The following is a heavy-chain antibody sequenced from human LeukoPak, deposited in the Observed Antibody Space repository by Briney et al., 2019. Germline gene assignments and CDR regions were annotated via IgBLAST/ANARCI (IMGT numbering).Heavy chain of an antibody. J-gene: IGHJ6*02. CDR3: ARDSHLYCSSSSCYYYYYYGMDV. V-gene: IGHV3-7*01. CDR1: GFTFSSYW. Sequence: GGSLRLSCAASGFTFSSYWMSWVRQAPGKGLEWVANIKQDGSTKYYVDSVKGRFTISRDNAKNSLYLQMNSLRAEDTAVYYCARDSHLYCSSSSCYYYYYYGMDVWGQGTTVTVSS. D-gene: IGHD2-2*01. CDR2: IKQDGSTK.